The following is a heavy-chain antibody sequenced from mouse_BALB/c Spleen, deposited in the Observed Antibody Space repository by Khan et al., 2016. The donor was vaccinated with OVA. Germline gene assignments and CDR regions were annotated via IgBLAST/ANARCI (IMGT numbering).Heavy chain of an antibody. CDR2: INPSTIYI. V-gene: IGHV1-4*02. Sequence: QVQLQQSGPELAKPGASVKMSCKASGYTFTNYWMHWVKQRPGQGLEWIGYINPSTIYIEYNQKFKDKATLTADKSSSTAYMQLSSLTSDDSAVYYCARRLSLDCYAMDYWGQGTLVTVSS. CDR1: GYTFTNYW. J-gene: IGHJ4*01. CDR3: ARRLSLDCYAMDY. D-gene: IGHD3-2*02.